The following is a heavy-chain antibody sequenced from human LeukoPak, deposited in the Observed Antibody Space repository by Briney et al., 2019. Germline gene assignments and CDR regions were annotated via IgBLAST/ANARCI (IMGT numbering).Heavy chain of an antibody. CDR1: GFTFSSYS. CDR3: AREEAIGSSWYLTYYFDY. Sequence: GGSLRLSCAASGFTFSSYSMNWVRQAPGKGLEWVSSISSSSSYIYYADSVKGRFTISRDNAKNSLYLQMNSLRAEDTAVYYCAREEAIGSSWYLTYYFDYWGQGTLVTVSS. V-gene: IGHV3-21*01. CDR2: ISSSSSYI. D-gene: IGHD6-13*01. J-gene: IGHJ4*02.